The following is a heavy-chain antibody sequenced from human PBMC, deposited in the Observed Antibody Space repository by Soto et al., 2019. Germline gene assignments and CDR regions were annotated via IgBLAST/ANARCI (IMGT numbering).Heavy chain of an antibody. CDR2: VYYTGRT. D-gene: IGHD6-13*01. CDR1: GGSVTNYY. V-gene: IGHV4-59*02. CDR3: ARDSSDSWYSPMDP. Sequence: SATLSLTCPVSGGSVTNYYWSWVRPSPGKGLEWIGYVYYTGRTNYNPSLASRVIVSVDTSKNQFSLKLSSVTAADTAVYYCARDSSDSWYSPMDPWGQGILVTVSS. J-gene: IGHJ5*02.